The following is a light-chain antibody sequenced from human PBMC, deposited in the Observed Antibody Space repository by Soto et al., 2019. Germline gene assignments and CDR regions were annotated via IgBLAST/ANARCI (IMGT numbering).Light chain of an antibody. V-gene: IGKV1-12*01. J-gene: IGKJ1*01. CDR3: LQVYNFPRT. CDR2: SAS. Sequence: DIKMSQSPSFVSAYIGDRVTITCRASQDIGVRLAWFQQKPGKAPKYLIQSASSLQSGVPSTFSGSGSGTDFTLTINSLHPEDFATYYCLQVYNFPRTFGQRSKV. CDR1: QDIGVR.